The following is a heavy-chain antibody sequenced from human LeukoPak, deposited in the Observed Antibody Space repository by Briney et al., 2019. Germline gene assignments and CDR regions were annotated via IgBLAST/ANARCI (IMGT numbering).Heavy chain of an antibody. V-gene: IGHV4-59*08. J-gene: IGHJ4*02. CDR3: ARNLGSGWYYDY. CDR2: MYYSGST. Sequence: SETLSPTCTVSGGSISSYYWSWIRQPPGKGLEWIGYMYYSGSTNYNPSLRSRVTISVDTSKNQFSLKLSSVTAADTAVYYCARNLGSGWYYDYWGQGTLVTVSS. CDR1: GGSISSYY. D-gene: IGHD6-19*01.